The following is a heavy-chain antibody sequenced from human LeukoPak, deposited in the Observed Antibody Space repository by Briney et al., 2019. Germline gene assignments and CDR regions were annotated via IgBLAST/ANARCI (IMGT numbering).Heavy chain of an antibody. V-gene: IGHV4-59*08. CDR1: GGSISSYY. Sequence: SETLSLTCTVSGGSISSYYWSWIRQPPGKGLEWIGYIYYSGSTNYNPSLKSRVTISVDTSKNQFSLKLSSVTAADTAVYYCARHIIAVAGTLYHYYGMDVWGQGTTVTVSS. CDR3: ARHIIAVAGTLYHYYGMDV. D-gene: IGHD6-19*01. CDR2: IYYSGST. J-gene: IGHJ6*02.